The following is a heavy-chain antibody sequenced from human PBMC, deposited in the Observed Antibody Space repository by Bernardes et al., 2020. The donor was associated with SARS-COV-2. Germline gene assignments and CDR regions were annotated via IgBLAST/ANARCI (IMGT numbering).Heavy chain of an antibody. CDR1: GFILSDYY. D-gene: IGHD6-19*01. CDR3: VRDGWHGQLISLDW. J-gene: IGHJ4*02. CDR2: INSRSQII. V-gene: IGHV3-11*01. Sequence: GGSLRLSCVASGFILSDYYMGWIRQRPGKGLEWVAYINSRSQIIYYGDSVRGRFTVSRDNARQSVFLQMSSLRAEDTALYYCVRDGWHGQLISLDWWGQGTQVIVS.